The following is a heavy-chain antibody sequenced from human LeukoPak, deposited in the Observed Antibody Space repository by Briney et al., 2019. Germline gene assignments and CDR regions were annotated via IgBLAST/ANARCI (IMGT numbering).Heavy chain of an antibody. D-gene: IGHD3-3*01. Sequence: ASVKVSCKASGYIFTGYYIHWVRQAPGQGLEWMGWINPNSGGTDYAQKFQGRVIMTRDTSITTAYMELNSLISDDTAVYYCARRLAFFGVVIPIFFDSWGQGTLVTVSS. J-gene: IGHJ4*02. CDR3: ARRLAFFGVVIPIFFDS. CDR2: INPNSGGT. CDR1: GYIFTGYY. V-gene: IGHV1-2*02.